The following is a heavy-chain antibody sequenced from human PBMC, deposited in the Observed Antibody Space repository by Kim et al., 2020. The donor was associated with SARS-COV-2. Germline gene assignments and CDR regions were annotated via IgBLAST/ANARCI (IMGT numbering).Heavy chain of an antibody. CDR3: AKRDGLRGYFDL. J-gene: IGHJ2*01. Sequence: SETLSLTCTVSGGSISSSSYYWGWIRQPPGKGLEWIGSIYYSGSTYYNPSLKSRVTISIDTSKNQFSLKLSSVTAADTAVYYCAKRDGLRGYFDLWGRGALVTVSS. D-gene: IGHD2-8*01. CDR1: GGSISSSSYY. V-gene: IGHV4-39*01. CDR2: IYYSGST.